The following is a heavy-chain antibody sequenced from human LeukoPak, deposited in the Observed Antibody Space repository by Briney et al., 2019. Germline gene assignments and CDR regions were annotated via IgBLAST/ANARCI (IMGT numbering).Heavy chain of an antibody. CDR2: MNPNTGDT. J-gene: IGHJ4*02. CDR1: GYSFTSYD. CDR3: TRGGEILTHCRHIDY. Sequence: ASVKVSCKASGYSFTSYDINWVRQATGQGLEWMGYMNPNTGDTGVTQKFQGRVTMTRDPSINTAYMELTSLRSEDTAVYFCTRGGEILTHCRHIDYWGQGTLVTVSS. D-gene: IGHD3-9*01. V-gene: IGHV1-8*01.